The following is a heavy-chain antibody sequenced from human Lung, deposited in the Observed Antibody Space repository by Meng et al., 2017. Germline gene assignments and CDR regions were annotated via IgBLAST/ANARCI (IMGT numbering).Heavy chain of an antibody. CDR1: GLTFSNAY. J-gene: IGHJ4*02. Sequence: EVHVVESGGGLVKPGGSLRLSCEGSGLTFSNAYMTWVRQVPGKRLEWVGRIKSKPDGETIDYAAPVKGRFTISRDDSKNTVYLQMNSLKTEDTAVYYCSGHIDYWGQGTLVTVSS. V-gene: IGHV3-15*01. CDR2: IKSKPDGETI. D-gene: IGHD5-12*01. CDR3: SGHIDY.